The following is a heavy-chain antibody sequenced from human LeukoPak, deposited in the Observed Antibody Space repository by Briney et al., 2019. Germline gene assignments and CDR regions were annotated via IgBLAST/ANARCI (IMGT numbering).Heavy chain of an antibody. J-gene: IGHJ5*02. D-gene: IGHD4-23*01. CDR3: ARGHSRRRPLYTATMVVTPWFDP. Sequence: PSQTLSLTCTVSGGSISSGSYYWSWIRQPAGNGLEWIGRIYTSGSTNYNPSLKSRVTISVDTSKNQFSLKLSSVTAADTAVYYCARGHSRRRPLYTATMVVTPWFDPWGQGTLVTVSS. V-gene: IGHV4-61*02. CDR1: GGSISSGSYY. CDR2: IYTSGST.